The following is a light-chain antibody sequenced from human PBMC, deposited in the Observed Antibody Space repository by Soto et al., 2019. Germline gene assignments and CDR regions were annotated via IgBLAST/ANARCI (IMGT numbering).Light chain of an antibody. Sequence: EVGITQSPATLSVSPGERVTLPCMASQSVRSNLAWYQQKPGQSPRLLIYGASTRATGIPARFSGSGSGTEFTLTISSLQSEDFAVYYCQQYDNWPWTFGQGTKVDIK. CDR3: QQYDNWPWT. J-gene: IGKJ1*01. CDR1: QSVRSN. V-gene: IGKV3-15*01. CDR2: GAS.